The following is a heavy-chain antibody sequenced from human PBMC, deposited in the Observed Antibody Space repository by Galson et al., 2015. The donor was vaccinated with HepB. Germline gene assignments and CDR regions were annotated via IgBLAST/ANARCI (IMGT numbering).Heavy chain of an antibody. Sequence: SVKVSCKASGGTFSSYTISWVRQAPGQGLEWMGRIIPILGIANYAQKFQGRVTITADKSTSTAYMELSSLRSEDTAVYYCARRSVYGGNEFEYWGQGTLVTVSS. CDR3: ARRSVYGGNEFEY. V-gene: IGHV1-69*02. CDR2: IIPILGIA. D-gene: IGHD4-23*01. J-gene: IGHJ4*02. CDR1: GGTFSSYT.